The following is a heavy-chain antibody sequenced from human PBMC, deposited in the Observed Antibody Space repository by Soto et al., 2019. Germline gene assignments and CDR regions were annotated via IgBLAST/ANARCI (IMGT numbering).Heavy chain of an antibody. D-gene: IGHD3-10*01. Sequence: SETLSLTCTVSGGSISSGDYYWSWIRQPPGKGLEWIGYIYYSGSTYYNPSLKSRVTISVDTSKNQFSLKLSSVTAADTAVYYCARGRITMVRGVPYYFDYWGQGTLVTVSS. CDR1: GGSISSGDYY. CDR3: ARGRITMVRGVPYYFDY. V-gene: IGHV4-30-4*01. J-gene: IGHJ4*02. CDR2: IYYSGST.